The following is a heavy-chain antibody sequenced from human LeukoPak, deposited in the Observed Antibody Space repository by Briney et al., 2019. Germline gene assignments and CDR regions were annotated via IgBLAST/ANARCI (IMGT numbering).Heavy chain of an antibody. CDR2: INPNSGGT. CDR3: ARARRYCRSTSCYGDLDY. J-gene: IGHJ4*02. D-gene: IGHD2-2*01. V-gene: IGHV1-2*02. CDR1: GYTFTGYY. Sequence: ASVKVSCKASGYTFTGYYMHWVRQAPGQGLEWMGWINPNSGGTNYAQKFQGRVTMTRDTSISTAYMELSRLRSDDTAVYYCARARRYCRSTSCYGDLDYWGQGTLVTVSS.